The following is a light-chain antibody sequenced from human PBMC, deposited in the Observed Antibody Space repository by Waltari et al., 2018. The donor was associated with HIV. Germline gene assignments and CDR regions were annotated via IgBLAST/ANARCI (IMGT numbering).Light chain of an antibody. CDR2: NVS. J-gene: IGLJ2*01. CDR1: SSDVGAYNY. Sequence: QSALTQPRSVSEPPGQSVPIPSTGTSSDVGAYNYVSWYQQHPGRAPKFIIYNVSERPSGVPDRFSGSKSGNTASLTISGLQAEDEADYYCSSYAGTSNFVLFGGGTKLTVL. V-gene: IGLV2-11*01. CDR3: SSYAGTSNFVL.